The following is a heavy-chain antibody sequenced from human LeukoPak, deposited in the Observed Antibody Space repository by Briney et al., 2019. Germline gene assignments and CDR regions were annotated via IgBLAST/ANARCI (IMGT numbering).Heavy chain of an antibody. J-gene: IGHJ4*02. CDR2: ISGSGGST. V-gene: IGHV3-23*01. CDR3: AKVLGTGTVVSDY. Sequence: GGSLRLSCAASGFTFSSYAMSWVRQAPGKGLEWVLAISGSGGSTYYAASVKGRFTISRDNSKNTLYLQMNSLRAEDTAVYYCAKVLGTGTVVSDYWGQGTLVTVSS. CDR1: GFTFSSYA. D-gene: IGHD6-13*01.